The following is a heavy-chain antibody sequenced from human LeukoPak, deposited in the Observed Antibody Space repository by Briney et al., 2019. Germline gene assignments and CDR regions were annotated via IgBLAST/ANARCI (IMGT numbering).Heavy chain of an antibody. CDR3: ARVSFLGTLPEYFVY. CDR2: ISSSSSYI. Sequence: PGGSLRLSCAASGFTFSSYSMNWVRQAPGKGLEWVSSISSSSSYIYYADSVKGRFTISRDNAKNSLYLQMNSLRAEDTAVYYCARVSFLGTLPEYFVYWGQGTLVTVSS. J-gene: IGHJ4*02. D-gene: IGHD2-2*01. CDR1: GFTFSSYS. V-gene: IGHV3-21*01.